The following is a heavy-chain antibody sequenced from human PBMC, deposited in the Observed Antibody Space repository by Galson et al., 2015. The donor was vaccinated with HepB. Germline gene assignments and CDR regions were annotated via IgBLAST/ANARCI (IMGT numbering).Heavy chain of an antibody. V-gene: IGHV3-30*18. CDR3: AKDRRLVWFGEFWFDP. J-gene: IGHJ5*02. D-gene: IGHD3-10*01. Sequence: SLRLSCAASGFTFSSYGMHWVRQAPGKGLEWVAVISYDGSNKYYADSVKGRFTISRDNSKNTLYLQMNSLRAEDTAVYYCAKDRRLVWFGEFWFDPWGQGTLVTVSS. CDR1: GFTFSSYG. CDR2: ISYDGSNK.